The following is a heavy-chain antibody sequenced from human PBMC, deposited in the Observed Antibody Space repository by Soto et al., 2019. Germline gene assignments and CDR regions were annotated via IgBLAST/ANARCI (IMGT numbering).Heavy chain of an antibody. CDR1: GYTFTSYG. J-gene: IGHJ4*02. Sequence: QVQLVQSGTEVKKPGASVNVSCKAFGYTFTSYGFSWVRQVHGQVLEWRGWISAFNGDTQYAQTMKGRLTVTTDTSTTTVHMELRSLTPADTAVYYCAREAGWQRMVPYDWGQGTLVTVS. CDR3: AREAGWQRMVPYD. D-gene: IGHD6-25*01. CDR2: ISAFNGDT. V-gene: IGHV1-18*04.